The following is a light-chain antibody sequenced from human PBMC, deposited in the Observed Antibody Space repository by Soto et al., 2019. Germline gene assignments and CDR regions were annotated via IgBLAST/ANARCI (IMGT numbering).Light chain of an antibody. J-gene: IGKJ2*01. Sequence: DIVMTQSPDSLAVSLGERATIECKSSQSVLYSSNNKNYLAWYQQKPGQPPKLLIYWASTRESGVPDRFSGSGSGADVTLTINSLQAEDAAVYYCQQYYISPLTFGQGTKLEIK. CDR3: QQYYISPLT. CDR1: QSVLYSSNNKNY. V-gene: IGKV4-1*01. CDR2: WAS.